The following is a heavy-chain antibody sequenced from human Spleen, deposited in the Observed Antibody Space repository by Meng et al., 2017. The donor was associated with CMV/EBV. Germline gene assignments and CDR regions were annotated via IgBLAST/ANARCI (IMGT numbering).Heavy chain of an antibody. Sequence: GESLKISCAASGFTFSDYWMSWVRQAPGKGLEWVANIKQDGSEKYYVDSLKGRIAISRDNAKNSLYLQMNSLRADDTAVYYCARTGIAIDYSRYFDSWGQGTLVTVSS. V-gene: IGHV3-7*01. CDR1: GFTFSDYW. J-gene: IGHJ4*02. D-gene: IGHD4-11*01. CDR2: IKQDGSEK. CDR3: ARTGIAIDYSRYFDS.